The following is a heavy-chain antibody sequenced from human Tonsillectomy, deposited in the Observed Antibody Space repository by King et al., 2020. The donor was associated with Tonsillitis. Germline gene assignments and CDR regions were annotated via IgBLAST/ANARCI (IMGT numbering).Heavy chain of an antibody. V-gene: IGHV4-61*02. CDR1: GDSINGGPYY. CDR3: AREDFGDYPY. J-gene: IGHJ4*02. Sequence: QLQESGPGLVKPSQTLSLTCTVSGDSINGGPYYWNWIRQPAGRGLEWIGRISSSGSTNSNPSLKSRVTISVDTSKNQFSLKLNSVSAADTAVYYCAREDFGDYPYWGQGTLVTVSS. D-gene: IGHD4-17*01. CDR2: ISSSGST.